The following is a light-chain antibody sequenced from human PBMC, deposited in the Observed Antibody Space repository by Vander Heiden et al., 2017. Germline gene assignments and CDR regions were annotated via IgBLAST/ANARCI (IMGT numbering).Light chain of an antibody. CDR1: SSDVGGYNY. V-gene: IGLV2-14*01. Sequence: QSALTQPASVSGSPGQSITISCTGTSSDVGGYNYVSWYQQHPGTAPKLIIYENSNRASGVRNRVSNSETGNTPTLTISQAQDEDDDDYYCSAYSNNTRVFGGGTKLTVL. CDR3: SAYSNNTRV. CDR2: ENS. J-gene: IGLJ3*02.